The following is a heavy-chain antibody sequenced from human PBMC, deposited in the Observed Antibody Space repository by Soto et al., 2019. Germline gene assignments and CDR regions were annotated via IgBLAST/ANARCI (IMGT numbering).Heavy chain of an antibody. D-gene: IGHD2-15*01. J-gene: IGHJ3*02. CDR3: ASFRIAATWGNDAFDI. Sequence: QVQLVQSGAEVKKPGSSVKVSCTASGGTFSSYTISWVRQAPGQGLEWMGRIIPILGIANYAQKFQGRVTITADKSTSTAYMERSSLRSEDTAVYYCASFRIAATWGNDAFDIWGQGTMVTVSS. CDR2: IIPILGIA. CDR1: GGTFSSYT. V-gene: IGHV1-69*02.